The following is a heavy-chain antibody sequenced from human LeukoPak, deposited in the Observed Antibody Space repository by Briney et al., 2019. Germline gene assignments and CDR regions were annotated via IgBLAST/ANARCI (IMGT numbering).Heavy chain of an antibody. J-gene: IGHJ4*02. CDR3: ARGRYSGTTYYFDY. V-gene: IGHV3-7*03. D-gene: IGHD5-12*01. Sequence: NIKKDGSETYYVDSVKGRFTISRDNAKNSLYLQMNSLRAEDTAMYYCARGRYSGTTYYFDYWGQGTLVTVSS. CDR2: IKKDGSET.